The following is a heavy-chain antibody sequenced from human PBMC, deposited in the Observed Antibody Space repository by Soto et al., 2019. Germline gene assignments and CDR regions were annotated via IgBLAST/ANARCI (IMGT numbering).Heavy chain of an antibody. CDR2: ISAYNGNT. D-gene: IGHD3-10*01. CDR3: AREGITMVRGVIIRVNHDAFDI. V-gene: IGHV1-18*01. J-gene: IGHJ3*02. CDR1: GYTFTSYG. Sequence: VASVKVSCKASGYTFTSYGISWVRQAPGQGLEWMGWISAYNGNTNYAQKLQGRVTMTTDTSTSTAYMELRSLRSDDTAVYYCAREGITMVRGVIIRVNHDAFDIWGQGTMVTVSS.